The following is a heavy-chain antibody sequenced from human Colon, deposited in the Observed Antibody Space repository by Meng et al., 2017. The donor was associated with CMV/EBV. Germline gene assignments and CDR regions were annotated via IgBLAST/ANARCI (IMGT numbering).Heavy chain of an antibody. CDR3: ARGIETGGFYAMDA. CDR2: ISWDSGIS. J-gene: IGHJ6*02. V-gene: IGHV3-43D*03. CDR1: GFKFDDFA. Sequence: GESLKISCAASGFKFDDFAMHWVRQGPGKGLGWVSLISWDSGISRYADSVKGRFTISRDNRKNSLYLQMNSLSSDDTGLYFCARGIETGGFYAMDAWGQGTTVTVSS. D-gene: IGHD3-16*01.